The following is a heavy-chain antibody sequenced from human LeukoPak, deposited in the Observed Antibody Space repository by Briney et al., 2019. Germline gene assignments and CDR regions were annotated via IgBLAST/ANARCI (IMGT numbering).Heavy chain of an antibody. Sequence: ASVKVSCKASGYPFINYDVNWVRQATGQGLEWMAWMNPCSCDTGYAQKFQGRLTMSSNISMNTASMELRSLTSEDTAVYFCARSRRGYFMDVWGTGTPVTVSS. J-gene: IGHJ6*03. V-gene: IGHV1-8*01. CDR3: ARSRRGYFMDV. CDR2: MNPCSCDT. CDR1: GYPFINYD.